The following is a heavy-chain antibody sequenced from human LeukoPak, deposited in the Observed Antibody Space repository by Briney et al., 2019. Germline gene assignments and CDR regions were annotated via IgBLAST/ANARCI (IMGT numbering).Heavy chain of an antibody. CDR2: IYHNGGT. V-gene: IGHV4-59*01. Sequence: KPSETLSLTCTVSGGSISSYYWSWIRQLPGKGLEWIGYIYHNGGTKYNPSLRSRVTMSVDTSKNHVSLKLGSVTAADTAVYYCAGDRRGYYDSSGYFDRWGQGTLVTVSS. D-gene: IGHD3-22*01. CDR1: GGSISSYY. CDR3: AGDRRGYYDSSGYFDR. J-gene: IGHJ4*02.